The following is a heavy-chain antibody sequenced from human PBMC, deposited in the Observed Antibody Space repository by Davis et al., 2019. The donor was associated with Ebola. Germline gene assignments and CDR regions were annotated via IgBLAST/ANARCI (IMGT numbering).Heavy chain of an antibody. D-gene: IGHD6-6*01. J-gene: IGHJ4*02. CDR1: GYTFTSYD. V-gene: IGHV1-8*03. CDR3: ARDGRESSSDYFDY. CDR2: MNPNSGNT. Sequence: ASVKVSCKASGYTFTSYDINWVRQATGQGLEWMGWMNPNSGNTGYAQKFQGRVTITRNTSISTAYMELSSLRSEDTAVYYCARDGRESSSDYFDYWGQGTLVTVSS.